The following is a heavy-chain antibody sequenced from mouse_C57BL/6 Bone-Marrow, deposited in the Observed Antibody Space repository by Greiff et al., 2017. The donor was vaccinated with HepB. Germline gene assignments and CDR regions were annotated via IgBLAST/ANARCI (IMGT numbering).Heavy chain of an antibody. Sequence: EVMLVESGGGLVKPGGSLKLSCAASGFTFSSYTMSWVRQTPEKRLEWVATISGGGGNTYYPDSVKGRFTISRDNAKNTLYLQMSSLRSEDTALYYCARHPGTGFAYWGQGTLVTVSA. CDR2: ISGGGGNT. CDR3: ARHPGTGFAY. V-gene: IGHV5-9*01. CDR1: GFTFSSYT. J-gene: IGHJ3*01. D-gene: IGHD4-1*01.